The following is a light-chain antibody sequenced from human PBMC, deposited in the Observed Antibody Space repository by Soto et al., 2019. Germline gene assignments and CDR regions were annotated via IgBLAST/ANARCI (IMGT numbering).Light chain of an antibody. J-gene: IGKJ4*01. CDR1: QSVSSY. CDR2: DAS. V-gene: IGKV3-11*01. Sequence: EIVLTQSPATLSLSPGERATLSCRASQSVSSYLAWYQQKPGQAPRLLIYDASNSATGIPARFSGSGAGTDVTLTISSLEPEDFAVYYCQQHSNWPPLTFGGGTKVEIK. CDR3: QQHSNWPPLT.